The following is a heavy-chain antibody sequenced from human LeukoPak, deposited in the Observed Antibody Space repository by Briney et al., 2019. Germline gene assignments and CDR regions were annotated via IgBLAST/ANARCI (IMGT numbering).Heavy chain of an antibody. Sequence: GGSLRLSCAASGFTFSSYSMNWVRQAPGKGLEWVSSISSSSSYIYYADSMKGRFTISRDNAKNSLYLQMNSLRAEDTAVYYCARDLVVVPAAINEDWFDPWGQGTLVTVSS. CDR1: GFTFSSYS. J-gene: IGHJ5*02. D-gene: IGHD2-2*01. CDR3: ARDLVVVPAAINEDWFDP. V-gene: IGHV3-21*01. CDR2: ISSSSSYI.